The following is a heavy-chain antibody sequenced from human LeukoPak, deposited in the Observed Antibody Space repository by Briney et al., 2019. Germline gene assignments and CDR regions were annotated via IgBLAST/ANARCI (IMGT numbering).Heavy chain of an antibody. Sequence: GGSLRLSCAASGFTLSSYGMHWVRQAPGKGLEWVAVMSYNGQITYYADSVKGRFTISRDNSQNMLYLQMNSLRVDDTSVYYCAKVQLERRELLPNFDSWGQGTLVTVSS. CDR1: GFTLSSYG. D-gene: IGHD1-1*01. J-gene: IGHJ4*02. V-gene: IGHV3-30*18. CDR3: AKVQLERRELLPNFDS. CDR2: MSYNGQIT.